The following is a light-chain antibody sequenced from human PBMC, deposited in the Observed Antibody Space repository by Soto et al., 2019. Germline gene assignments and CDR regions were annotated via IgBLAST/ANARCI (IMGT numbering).Light chain of an antibody. J-gene: IGLJ1*01. V-gene: IGLV2-8*01. CDR3: SSYGGYDNVV. Sequence: QSVLTQPPSASWSPGQSVTISCTGTSSDVGGYNYVSWFQQHPGKAPKLIIHEVNQRLSGVPDRFSGSKSGNTASLTVSGLQAEDEGTYYCSSYGGYDNVVFGTGTKVTV. CDR1: SSDVGGYNY. CDR2: EVN.